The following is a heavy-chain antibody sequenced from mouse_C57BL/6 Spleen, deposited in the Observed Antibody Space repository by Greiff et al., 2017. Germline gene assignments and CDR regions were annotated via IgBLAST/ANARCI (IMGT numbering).Heavy chain of an antibody. CDR1: GYTFTSYW. Sequence: QVHVKQPGAELVRPGSSVKLSCKASGYTFTSYWMHWVKQRPIQGLEWIGNIDPSDSETHYNQKFKDKATLTVDKSSSTAYMQLSSLKSEDSAVYYCSRLNYYGSSYYFDYWGQGTTLTVSS. CDR2: IDPSDSET. D-gene: IGHD1-1*01. V-gene: IGHV1-52*01. J-gene: IGHJ2*01. CDR3: SRLNYYGSSYYFDY.